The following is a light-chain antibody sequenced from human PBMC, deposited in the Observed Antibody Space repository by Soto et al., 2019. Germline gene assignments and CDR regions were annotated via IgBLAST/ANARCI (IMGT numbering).Light chain of an antibody. J-gene: IGKJ3*01. CDR1: QSISSSY. CDR3: QPYGSSRFT. Sequence: EIVLTQSPGTLSLSPGERATLSCRASQSISSSYLAWYQQKPGQAPRLLVYGASSRATGPPDRFSGSGSGTDFTLPNSRLEPEDFAVYYCQPYGSSRFTFGPGTKVDIK. V-gene: IGKV3-20*01. CDR2: GAS.